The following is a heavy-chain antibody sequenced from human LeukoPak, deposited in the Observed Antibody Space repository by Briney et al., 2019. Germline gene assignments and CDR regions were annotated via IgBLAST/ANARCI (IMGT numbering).Heavy chain of an antibody. V-gene: IGHV4-34*01. CDR2: INHSGST. CDR1: GGSFSGYY. D-gene: IGHD4-17*01. J-gene: IGHJ4*02. CDR3: ARWDGDPKTYYFDY. Sequence: SETLSLTCAVYGGSFSGYYWSWIRQPPGKGLEWIGEINHSGSTNYNPSLKSRVTISVDTSKNQFSLKLSSVTAADTAVYYCARWDGDPKTYYFDYWGQGTLVTVPS.